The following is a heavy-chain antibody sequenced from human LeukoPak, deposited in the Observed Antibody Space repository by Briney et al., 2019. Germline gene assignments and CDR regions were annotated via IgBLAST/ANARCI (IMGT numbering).Heavy chain of an antibody. CDR3: ARGQEYDILTGYRGYYYYGMDV. CDR1: GGSFSGYY. D-gene: IGHD3-9*01. Sequence: PSETLSLTCAVYGGSFSGYYWSWIRQPPGKGLEWIGEINHSGSTNCSPSLKSRVTISVDTSKNQFSLKLSSVTAADTAVYYCARGQEYDILTGYRGYYYYGMDVWGQGTTVTVSS. CDR2: INHSGST. V-gene: IGHV4-34*01. J-gene: IGHJ6*02.